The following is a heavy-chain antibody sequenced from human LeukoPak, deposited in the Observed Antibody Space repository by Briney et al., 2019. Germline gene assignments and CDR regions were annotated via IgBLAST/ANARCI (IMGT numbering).Heavy chain of an antibody. CDR1: RGSISTYY. V-gene: IGHV4-4*09. Sequence: SETLSLTCTISRGSISTYYWSWIRQPPGKGLEWIGYISTSGSTNYNPSLKSRVTISVDASKNQFSLNLSSVTGADTAVYYCARRRTTGSTGYFDYWGQRTLVTVSS. D-gene: IGHD1-1*01. CDR3: ARRRTTGSTGYFDY. CDR2: ISTSGST. J-gene: IGHJ4*02.